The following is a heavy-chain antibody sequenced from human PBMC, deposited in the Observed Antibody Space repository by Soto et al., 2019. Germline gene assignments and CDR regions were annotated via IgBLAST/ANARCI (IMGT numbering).Heavy chain of an antibody. Sequence: GASVNVSCKSSGYTFTGYYIHWVRQAPGQGLEWMGWINPNSGGTNYAQKFQGRVTMTRDTSISTAYMELSRLRSDDTAVYYCASDSSGWYAQYFQHWGQGTLVTVSS. CDR3: ASDSSGWYAQYFQH. CDR1: GYTFTGYY. V-gene: IGHV1-2*02. J-gene: IGHJ1*01. CDR2: INPNSGGT. D-gene: IGHD6-19*01.